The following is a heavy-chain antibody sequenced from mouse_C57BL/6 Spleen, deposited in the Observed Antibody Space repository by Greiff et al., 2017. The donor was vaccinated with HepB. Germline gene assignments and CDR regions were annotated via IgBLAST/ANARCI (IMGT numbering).Heavy chain of an antibody. V-gene: IGHV1-82*01. CDR2: IYPGDGDT. Sequence: VKLQESGPELVKPGASVKISCKASGYAFSSSWMNWVKQRPGKGLEWIGRIYPGDGDTNYNGKFKGKATLTADKSSSTAYMQLSSLTSEDSAVYFCARWLRQGYYFDYWGQGTTLTVSS. CDR1: GYAFSSSW. D-gene: IGHD2-2*01. CDR3: ARWLRQGYYFDY. J-gene: IGHJ2*01.